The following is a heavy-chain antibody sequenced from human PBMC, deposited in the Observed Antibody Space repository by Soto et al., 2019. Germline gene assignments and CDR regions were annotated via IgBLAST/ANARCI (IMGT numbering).Heavy chain of an antibody. CDR3: AKDEVYCSSTSCYGSYYYYYYYMDV. D-gene: IGHD2-2*01. J-gene: IGHJ6*03. V-gene: IGHV3-30*18. CDR2: ISYDGSNK. Sequence: GGSLRLSCAASGFTFSSYGMHWVRQAPGKGLEWVAVISYDGSNKYYADSVKGRFTISRDNSKNTLYLQMNSLRAEDTAVYYSAKDEVYCSSTSCYGSYYYYYYYMDVWGKGTTVTVSS. CDR1: GFTFSSYG.